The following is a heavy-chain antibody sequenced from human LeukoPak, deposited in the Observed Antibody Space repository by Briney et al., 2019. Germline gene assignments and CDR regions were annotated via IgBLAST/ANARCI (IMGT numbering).Heavy chain of an antibody. V-gene: IGHV1-69*01. CDR3: ARGHSFTYYYDSSGYLFDY. CDR2: IIPFFGTA. CDR1: GGAFSSYG. Sequence: SVTVSCKASGGAFSSYGISWVRQAPGQGLEWMGGIIPFFGTANYAQKFQGRATITADESTSTVYMELSSLRSEDTAVYYCARGHSFTYYYDSSGYLFDYWGQGTLVTVSS. J-gene: IGHJ4*02. D-gene: IGHD3-22*01.